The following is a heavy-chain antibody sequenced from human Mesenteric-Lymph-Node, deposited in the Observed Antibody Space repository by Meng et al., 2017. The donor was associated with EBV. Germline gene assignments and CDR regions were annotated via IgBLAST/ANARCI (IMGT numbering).Heavy chain of an antibody. CDR3: ARDRDAYNYYFDY. CDR1: GDTFSTYA. CDR2: IIPLFGPP. J-gene: IGHJ4*02. D-gene: IGHD5-24*01. Sequence: VQVVQSGAEVKNAGASWKVSCKTSGDTFSTYAITWVRQAPGQGPEWMGGIIPLFGPPNYAQKFQGRVTIIADESTNTAYMELSSLRSEDTAVYYCARDRDAYNYYFDYWGQGTLVTVSS. V-gene: IGHV1-69*01.